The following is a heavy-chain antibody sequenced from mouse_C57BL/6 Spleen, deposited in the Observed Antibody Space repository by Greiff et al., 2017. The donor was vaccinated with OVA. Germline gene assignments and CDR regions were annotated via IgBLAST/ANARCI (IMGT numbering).Heavy chain of an antibody. V-gene: IGHV5-4*01. J-gene: IGHJ2*01. Sequence: EVHLVESGGGLVKPGGSLKLSCAASGFTFSSYAMSWVRQTPEKRLEWVATISDGGSYTYYPDNVQGRFTISRDNAKNNLYLQMSHLKSEDTAMYYCAREGPVRQGYFDYWGKGTTLTVSS. D-gene: IGHD3-2*02. CDR1: GFTFSSYA. CDR2: ISDGGSYT. CDR3: AREGPVRQGYFDY.